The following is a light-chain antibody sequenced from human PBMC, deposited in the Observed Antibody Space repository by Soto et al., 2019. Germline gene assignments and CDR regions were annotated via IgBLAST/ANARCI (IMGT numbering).Light chain of an antibody. J-gene: IGLJ2*01. CDR2: EVN. V-gene: IGLV2-23*02. CDR3: CSYAGSDTFV. CDR1: SSDVGTYNL. Sequence: QSALTQPASVSGSPGQSITISCTGTSSDVGTYNLVSWHQRRPGKAPKLLIFEVNKRSSGVSNRFSGSKSGNTASLTISGLQAEDEADYYCCSYAGSDTFVFGGGTKLTVL.